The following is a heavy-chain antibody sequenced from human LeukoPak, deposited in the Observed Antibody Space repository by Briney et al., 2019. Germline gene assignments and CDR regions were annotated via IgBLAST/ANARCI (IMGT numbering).Heavy chain of an antibody. CDR2: ISAYNGNT. CDR1: GYTFTSYG. V-gene: IGHV1-18*01. D-gene: IGHD2-2*01. J-gene: IGHJ4*02. Sequence: ASVKVSCKASGYTFTSYGISWVRQAPGQGLEWMGWISAYNGNTNYAQKLQGRVTMTRDMSTSTVYMELSSLRSEDTAVYYCARDRGFRYCSSTSCYQELGFDYWGQGTLVTVSS. CDR3: ARDRGFRYCSSTSCYQELGFDY.